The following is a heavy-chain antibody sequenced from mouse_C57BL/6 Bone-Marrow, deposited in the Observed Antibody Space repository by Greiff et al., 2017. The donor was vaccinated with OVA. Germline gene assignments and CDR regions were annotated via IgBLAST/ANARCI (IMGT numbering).Heavy chain of an antibody. D-gene: IGHD2-10*02. CDR1: GFSLTSYG. CDR3: ATSNYGYFDV. Sequence: QLHDSEPGLVQPSQSLSITCTVSGFSLTSYGVHWVRQSPGKGLEWLGVIWSGGSTDYNAAFISRLSISKDNSKSQVFFKMNSLQADDTAIYYCATSNYGYFDVWGTGTTVTVSS. V-gene: IGHV2-2*01. J-gene: IGHJ1*03. CDR2: IWSGGST.